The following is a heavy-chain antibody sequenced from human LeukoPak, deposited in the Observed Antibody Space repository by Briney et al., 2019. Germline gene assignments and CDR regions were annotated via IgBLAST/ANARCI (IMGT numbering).Heavy chain of an antibody. CDR3: ARRTVTGLGGMDV. J-gene: IGHJ6*02. D-gene: IGHD1-14*01. V-gene: IGHV3-30*03. Sequence: PGGSLRLSCEASGFTFSDYGMHWVRQAPGKGLEWVAVISYDDNSEYYRDSVKGRFTISRDNSRRTLYLQMNSLRPEDTAVYYCARRTVTGLGGMDVWGQGTTVTVSS. CDR1: GFTFSDYG. CDR2: ISYDDNSE.